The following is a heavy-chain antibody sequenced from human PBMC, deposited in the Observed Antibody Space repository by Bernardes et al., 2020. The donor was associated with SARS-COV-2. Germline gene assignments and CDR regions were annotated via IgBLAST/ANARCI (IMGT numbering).Heavy chain of an antibody. CDR1: GGSIRSGNYY. CDR3: AREGYSSSWFWFDP. J-gene: IGHJ5*02. V-gene: IGHV4-61*02. CDR2: VYPTGTT. D-gene: IGHD6-13*01. Sequence: SEPLSLTCTVSGGSIRSGNYYWSWIRQPAGKGLEWIGRVYPTGTTNYNPSLQSRVTISIDTSKNQFSLTLSSVTAADTAIYYCAREGYSSSWFWFDPWGQGTLVTVSS.